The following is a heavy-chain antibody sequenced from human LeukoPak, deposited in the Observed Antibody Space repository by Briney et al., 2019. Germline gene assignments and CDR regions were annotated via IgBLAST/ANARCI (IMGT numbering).Heavy chain of an antibody. Sequence: SETLSLTCTVSGGSIIRDYWSWIRQPPGKGLEWIGYIYYTGSTKYNPSLKSRVTISVDTSKNQFSLKLSSVTAADTAVYYCARAYCGGDCYSPLVPFDYWGQGTLVTVSS. CDR3: ARAYCGGDCYSPLVPFDY. CDR2: IYYTGST. J-gene: IGHJ4*02. D-gene: IGHD2-21*02. CDR1: GGSIIRDY. V-gene: IGHV4-59*08.